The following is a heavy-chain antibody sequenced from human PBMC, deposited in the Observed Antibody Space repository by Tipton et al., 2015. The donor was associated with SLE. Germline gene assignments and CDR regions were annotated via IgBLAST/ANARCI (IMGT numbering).Heavy chain of an antibody. D-gene: IGHD3-3*01. CDR1: GGSISGYY. J-gene: IGHJ4*02. CDR3: ARHKLGFSWSYFDS. V-gene: IGHV4-59*08. Sequence: TLSLTCTVSGGSISGYYWSWCRQPPGKGLEWIGYISFSGLTNYNPSVRSRVSTSMDTSKNQFSLQMRSVTAADTALYYCARHKLGFSWSYFDSWGQGTLVTVSS. CDR2: ISFSGLT.